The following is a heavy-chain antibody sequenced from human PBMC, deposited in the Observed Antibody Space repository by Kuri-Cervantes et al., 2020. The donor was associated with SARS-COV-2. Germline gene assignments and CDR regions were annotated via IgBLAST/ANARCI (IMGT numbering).Heavy chain of an antibody. J-gene: IGHJ4*02. CDR2: IYYSGST. CDR1: GGSISSSSYF. Sequence: SETLSLTCTVSGGSISSSSYFWGWIRQPPGKGLEWIGSIYYSGSTYSYPSPKSRVTISVDTSKNQFSLKLSSVTAADTAVYYCVGVLRFFEWVETLWGQGTLVTVSS. D-gene: IGHD3-3*01. CDR3: VGVLRFFEWVETL. V-gene: IGHV4-39*01.